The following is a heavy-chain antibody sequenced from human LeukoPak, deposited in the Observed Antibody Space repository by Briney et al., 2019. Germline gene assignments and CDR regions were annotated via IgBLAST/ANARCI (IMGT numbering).Heavy chain of an antibody. CDR3: AREYCSGGSCSLDV. CDR1: GDSLSSSY. CDR2: IYLSGHT. V-gene: IGHV4-4*07. J-gene: IGHJ6*04. D-gene: IGHD2-15*01. Sequence: SETLSLTCTVSGDSLSSSYWSWIRQSAGKGLEWIGRIYLSGHTNYNPSLKSRVTMSVDTSKNQFSLKLSSVTAADTAVYYCAREYCSGGSCSLDVWGKGTTVTISS.